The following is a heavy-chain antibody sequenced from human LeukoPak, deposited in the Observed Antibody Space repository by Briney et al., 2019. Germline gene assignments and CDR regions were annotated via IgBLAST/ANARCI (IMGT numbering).Heavy chain of an antibody. J-gene: IGHJ3*02. D-gene: IGHD3-9*01. CDR2: IIPIFGTA. CDR3: ARGLLRYFDWLPKGSDAFDI. Sequence: SVKVSCKASGGTFSSYAISWVRQAPGQGLEWMGGIIPIFGTANYAQKFQGRVTITADESTSTAYMELSSLRSEDTAVYYCARGLLRYFDWLPKGSDAFDIWGQGTMVTVSS. V-gene: IGHV1-69*01. CDR1: GGTFSSYA.